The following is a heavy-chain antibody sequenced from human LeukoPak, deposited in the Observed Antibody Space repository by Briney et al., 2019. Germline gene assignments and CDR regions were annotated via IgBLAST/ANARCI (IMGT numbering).Heavy chain of an antibody. D-gene: IGHD5-12*01. Sequence: ASVKVSCKASGGTFSSYAISWVRQAPGQGLEWMGGIIPIFGTANYAQKFQGRVTITADESTSTAYMELSSLRSEDTAVYYCARDRGYSGYFDYWGQGTLVTVSS. CDR2: IIPIFGTA. CDR3: ARDRGYSGYFDY. CDR1: GGTFSSYA. V-gene: IGHV1-69*13. J-gene: IGHJ4*02.